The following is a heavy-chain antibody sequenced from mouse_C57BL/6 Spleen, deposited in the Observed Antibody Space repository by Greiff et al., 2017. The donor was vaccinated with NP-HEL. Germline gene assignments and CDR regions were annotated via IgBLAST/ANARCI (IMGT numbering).Heavy chain of an antibody. CDR3: ARKGPLDYDFAY. CDR1: GYTFTSYW. J-gene: IGHJ3*01. CDR2: IDPSDSYT. Sequence: VQLQQPGAELVMPGASVKLSCKASGYTFTSYWMHWVKQRPGQGLEWIGEIDPSDSYTNYNQKFKGKSTLTVDKSSSTAYMQLSSLTSEDSAVYYCARKGPLDYDFAYWGQGTLVTVSA. D-gene: IGHD2-4*01. V-gene: IGHV1-69*01.